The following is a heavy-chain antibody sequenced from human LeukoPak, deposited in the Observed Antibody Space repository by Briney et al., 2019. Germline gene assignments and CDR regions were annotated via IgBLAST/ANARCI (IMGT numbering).Heavy chain of an antibody. CDR2: ISISGGYI. V-gene: IGHV3-21*01. D-gene: IGHD4-17*01. CDR3: AREDPGGKYTVTTGFYYSGMDV. Sequence: GGSLRLSCVASGFTFSSYSVNWVRQAPGKGLEWVSSISISGGYIYYADSVKGRFTISRDNAKTSLSLQMNSLRAEDTAVYYCAREDPGGKYTVTTGFYYSGMDVWGQGTTVTVSS. CDR1: GFTFSSYS. J-gene: IGHJ6*02.